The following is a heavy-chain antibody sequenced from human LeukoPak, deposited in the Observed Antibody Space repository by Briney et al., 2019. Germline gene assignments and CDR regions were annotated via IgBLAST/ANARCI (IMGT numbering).Heavy chain of an antibody. CDR1: GYTFTGYY. Sequence: ASVRVSCKASGYTFTGYYMHWVRQAPGQGLEWMGWINPNSGGTNYAQKFQGRVTMTRDTSISTAYMELSRLRSDDTAVYYCARVRQWPTNDGYWGQGTLVTVSS. CDR2: INPNSGGT. CDR3: ARVRQWPTNDGY. D-gene: IGHD6-19*01. J-gene: IGHJ4*02. V-gene: IGHV1-2*02.